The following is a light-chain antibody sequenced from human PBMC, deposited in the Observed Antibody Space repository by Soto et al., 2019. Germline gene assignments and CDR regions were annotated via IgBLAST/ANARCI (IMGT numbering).Light chain of an antibody. Sequence: DIVMTQSPDSLAVSLGERATINCKSSQSVLYSSNNKNYLAWYQQKPGQPPKLLIYWASTRESGVPDRFSGSGSGKDFTLTISSLQAEDVAVYYCQQYYSIPYTFGQRTKLEIK. CDR1: QSVLYSSNNKNY. V-gene: IGKV4-1*01. CDR3: QQYYSIPYT. CDR2: WAS. J-gene: IGKJ2*01.